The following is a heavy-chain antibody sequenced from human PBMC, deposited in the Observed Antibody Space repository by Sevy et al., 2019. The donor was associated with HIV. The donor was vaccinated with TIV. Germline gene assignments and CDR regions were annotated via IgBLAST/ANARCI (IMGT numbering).Heavy chain of an antibody. CDR2: IGGSADDT. V-gene: IGHV3-23*01. J-gene: IGHJ4*02. Sequence: GGSLRLSCLTSGFTLSSYAMSWVRQTPGKGLEWVSAIGGSADDTYYANSVKGRFTISRDNSKNTLYLQMNGLRAEDTAVYYCAQEVSEHSYSDYWGQGTLVTVSS. CDR3: AQEVSEHSYSDY. CDR1: GFTLSSYA. D-gene: IGHD3-10*01.